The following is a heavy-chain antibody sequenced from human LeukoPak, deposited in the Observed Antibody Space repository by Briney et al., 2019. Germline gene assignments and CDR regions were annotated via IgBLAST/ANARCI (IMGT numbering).Heavy chain of an antibody. CDR3: ARDGARYSSSPTNFDY. CDR2: ITPALGTS. J-gene: IGHJ4*02. Sequence: SVKVSFKTSGGTFSIYAINWVRQAPGQGLEWLGGITPALGTSNYAQRFQGRVTIIADESTSTAYMELSSLRSEDTAVYYCARDGARYSSSPTNFDYWGQGTLVTVSS. V-gene: IGHV1-69*01. D-gene: IGHD6-13*01. CDR1: GGTFSIYA.